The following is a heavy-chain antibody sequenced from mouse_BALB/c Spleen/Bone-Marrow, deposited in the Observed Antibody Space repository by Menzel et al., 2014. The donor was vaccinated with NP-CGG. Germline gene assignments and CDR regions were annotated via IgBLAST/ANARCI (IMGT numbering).Heavy chain of an antibody. CDR2: INPDRRTI. Sequence: QPGGSLKLSCAASGFDFSTFWMSWVRQAPGKGLEWIGEINPDRRTINYSPSLKDRFVISRDNAKNTLYLLMSKVRSEDTALYYCARLHYYGYGAYWGQGTLVTVSA. D-gene: IGHD1-2*01. CDR1: GFDFSTFW. CDR3: ARLHYYGYGAY. J-gene: IGHJ3*01. V-gene: IGHV4-1*02.